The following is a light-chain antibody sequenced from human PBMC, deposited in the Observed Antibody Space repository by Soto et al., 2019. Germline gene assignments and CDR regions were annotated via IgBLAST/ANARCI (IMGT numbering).Light chain of an antibody. CDR3: QQANNMPLT. J-gene: IGKJ4*01. Sequence: DVHLTQSPSSVSASVGDRVTITCRASQGVNTWLAWYQKKPGKAPRLLTYGASSLQSGVPLRFSGSGSGTDFTLTISSLQPEDVGHYYCQQANNMPLTFGGGTKVDIK. CDR1: QGVNTW. CDR2: GAS. V-gene: IGKV1-12*01.